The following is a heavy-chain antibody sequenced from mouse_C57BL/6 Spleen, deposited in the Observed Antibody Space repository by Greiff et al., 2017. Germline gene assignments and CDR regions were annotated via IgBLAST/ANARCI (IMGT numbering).Heavy chain of an antibody. D-gene: IGHD2-4*01. Sequence: QVQLQQPGAELVKPGASVKLSCKASGYTFTSYWMQWVKQRPGQGLEWIGEIYPSDSYTNYNQKFKGKATLTVDTSSSTAYMQLSSLTSEDSAVYYCARGRPIYYDYDGVPYAMDYWGQGTSVTVSS. CDR2: IYPSDSYT. CDR3: ARGRPIYYDYDGVPYAMDY. CDR1: GYTFTSYW. J-gene: IGHJ4*01. V-gene: IGHV1-50*01.